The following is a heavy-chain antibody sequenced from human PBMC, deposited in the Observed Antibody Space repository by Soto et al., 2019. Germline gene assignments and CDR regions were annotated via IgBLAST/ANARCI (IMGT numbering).Heavy chain of an antibody. CDR1: GYTFTSYG. D-gene: IGHD6-19*01. CDR3: ARVVSSGWYSGSRAFDY. CDR2: ISAYNGNT. Sequence: QVQLVQSGAEVKKPGASVKVSCKASGYTFTSYGISWVRQAPGQGLEWMGWISAYNGNTNYAQKLQGRVTMTTDTSTSTAYMELRSLRSDDTAVYYCARVVSSGWYSGSRAFDYWGQGTLVTVSS. V-gene: IGHV1-18*01. J-gene: IGHJ4*02.